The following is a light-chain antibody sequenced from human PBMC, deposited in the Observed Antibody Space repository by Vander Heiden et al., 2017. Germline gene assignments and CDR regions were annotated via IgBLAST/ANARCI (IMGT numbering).Light chain of an antibody. Sequence: EIVLTQSPATLSLSPGEGATLSCRASQSVSSYLAWYQRKPGQAPRLLIYEASNRATGIPGRFSGTGSGTDFTLTISRLKPEDSAVYYCQHRSGWLPGTFGPGTKVEI. V-gene: IGKV3-11*01. CDR2: EAS. J-gene: IGKJ1*01. CDR3: QHRSGWLPGT. CDR1: QSVSSY.